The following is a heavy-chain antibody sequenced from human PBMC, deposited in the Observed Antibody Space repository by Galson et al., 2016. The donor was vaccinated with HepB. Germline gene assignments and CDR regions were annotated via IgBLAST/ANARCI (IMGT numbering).Heavy chain of an antibody. CDR1: GDTVSNNY. D-gene: IGHD3/OR15-3a*01. J-gene: IGHJ4*01. V-gene: IGHV3-66*01. Sequence: SLRLSCAASGDTVSNNYMSWVRQAPGRGLEWVSVIYSGGDTYYADSVKGRFTISRDNFENTVYLQMNSLRAEETAIYYCARDTWTWNGGQGTLVTVSS. CDR2: IYSGGDT. CDR3: ARDTWTWN.